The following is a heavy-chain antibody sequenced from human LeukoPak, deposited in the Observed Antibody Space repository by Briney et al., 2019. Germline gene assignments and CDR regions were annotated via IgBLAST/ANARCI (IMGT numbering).Heavy chain of an antibody. J-gene: IGHJ4*02. CDR1: GGSFSGYY. V-gene: IGHV4-34*01. D-gene: IGHD3-9*01. CDR3: ARRGRYFDWPSPFDY. CDR2: INHSGST. Sequence: SETLSLTCAVYGGSFSGYYWSWIRQPPGKGLEWIGEINHSGSTDYNPSLKSRVTISVDTSKNQFSLKLSSVTAADTAVYYCARRGRYFDWPSPFDYWGQGTLVTVSS.